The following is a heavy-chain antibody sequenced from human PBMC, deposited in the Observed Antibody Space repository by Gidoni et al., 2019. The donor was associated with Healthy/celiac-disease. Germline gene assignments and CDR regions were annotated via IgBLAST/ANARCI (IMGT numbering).Heavy chain of an antibody. Sequence: QVQLVESGGGVVQPGRSLRLSCAASGFTFSSYGMHWVRQAPGKGLEWVAVIWYDGSNKYYADSVKGRFTISRDNSKNTLYLQMNSLRAEDTAVYYCARVRKVPRIAVAGMGSYYYYGMDVWGQGTTVTVSS. CDR1: GFTFSSYG. D-gene: IGHD6-19*01. CDR3: ARVRKVPRIAVAGMGSYYYYGMDV. V-gene: IGHV3-33*01. J-gene: IGHJ6*02. CDR2: IWYDGSNK.